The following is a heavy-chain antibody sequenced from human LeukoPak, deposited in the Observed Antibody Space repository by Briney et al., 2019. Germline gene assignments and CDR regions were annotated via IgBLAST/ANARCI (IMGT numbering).Heavy chain of an antibody. D-gene: IGHD3-3*01. V-gene: IGHV1-18*01. CDR2: ISAYNGNT. J-gene: IGHJ6*03. CDR3: ARDYDFWSGYLSPHYYYYMDV. CDR1: GYTFTSYG. Sequence: GASVKVSCKASGYTFTSYGISWVRQAPGQGLEWMGWISAYNGNTNYAQKLQGRVTMTTDTSTSTAYMELRSLRSDDTAVYYCARDYDFWSGYLSPHYYYYMDVWGKGTTVTVSS.